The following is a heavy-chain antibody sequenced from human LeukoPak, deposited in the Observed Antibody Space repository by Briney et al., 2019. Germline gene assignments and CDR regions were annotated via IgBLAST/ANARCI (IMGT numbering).Heavy chain of an antibody. V-gene: IGHV4-38-2*01. Sequence: SETLSLTCAVSGYSISSGYYWGWIRQPPGKGLEWIGSISYSGTNYNNPSLKSRVSVSIDTSKNQFSVKLTSVTAADTAMYYCASLGTLRSWGQGTLVTVSS. J-gene: IGHJ5*02. CDR2: ISYSGTN. D-gene: IGHD3-10*01. CDR3: ASLGTLRS. CDR1: GYSISSGYY.